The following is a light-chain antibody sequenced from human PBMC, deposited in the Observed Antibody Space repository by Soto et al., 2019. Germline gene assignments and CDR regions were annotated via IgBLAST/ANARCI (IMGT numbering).Light chain of an antibody. J-gene: IGKJ4*01. CDR3: QYYNRAPFT. V-gene: IGKV1-27*01. CDR1: QGITTY. CDR2: SAT. Sequence: DIQLTQSPSSLSASVGDRVTITCRASQGITTYLAWYQQKPGEVPKLLVHSATTLHAGVPSRFSGGGSGTRFTLTISGVLPEDFATYYCQYYNRAPFTFGGGTKVE.